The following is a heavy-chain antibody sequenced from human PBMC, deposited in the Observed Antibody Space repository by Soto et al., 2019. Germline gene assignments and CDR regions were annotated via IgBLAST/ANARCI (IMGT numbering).Heavy chain of an antibody. CDR1: GFTFSGYD. V-gene: IGHV3-23*01. J-gene: IGHJ5*02. CDR3: AKNKGRYSISWPAITNWFDP. D-gene: IGHD6-13*01. Sequence: EVQLLESGGGLVQPGGSLRLSCAASGFTFSGYDMSWVRHAPGKGLEWVSAISGSGGSTYYADSVKGRFTISRDNSKNTLYLQMNSLRAEDTAVYYCAKNKGRYSISWPAITNWFDPWGQGTLVTVSS. CDR2: ISGSGGST.